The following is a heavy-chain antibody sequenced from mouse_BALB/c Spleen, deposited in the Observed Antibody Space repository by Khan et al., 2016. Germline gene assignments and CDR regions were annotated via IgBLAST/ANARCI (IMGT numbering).Heavy chain of an antibody. V-gene: IGHV2-9*02. J-gene: IGHJ3*01. CDR2: IWAGGST. Sequence: QVQLKQSGPGLVAPSQSLSITCTVSGFSLTSYGVHWVRQPPGKGLEWLGVIWAGGSTNYNSALMSRLSISKDNSKSQVFLKMNSLQTDDTAMYCCARDGFAYWGQGTLVTVSA. CDR1: GFSLTSYG. CDR3: ARDGFAY.